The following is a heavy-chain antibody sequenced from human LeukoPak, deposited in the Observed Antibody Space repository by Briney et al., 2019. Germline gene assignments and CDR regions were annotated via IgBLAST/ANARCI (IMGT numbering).Heavy chain of an antibody. J-gene: IGHJ4*02. D-gene: IGHD3-9*01. V-gene: IGHV4-59*01. CDR1: GGSINSYY. Sequence: PSETLSLTCTVSGGSINSYYWSWIRQPPGKGLEWIGYIYNSGSTKYNPSPKSRVTISVATSKNQFSLNLSSVTAADTAAYYCARAGSDILTGYYNYYFDYWGQGTLVTVSS. CDR2: IYNSGST. CDR3: ARAGSDILTGYYNYYFDY.